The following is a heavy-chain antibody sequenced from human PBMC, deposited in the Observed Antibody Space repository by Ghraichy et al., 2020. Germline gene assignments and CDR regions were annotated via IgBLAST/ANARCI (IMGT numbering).Heavy chain of an antibody. J-gene: IGHJ6*02. CDR2: ISSSRTYI. CDR1: GFTFSDYF. D-gene: IGHD2-2*01. V-gene: IGHV3-21*01. CDR3: ARDHCTSSSCLEGYYYGMDV. Sequence: GGSLRLSCAASGFTFSDYFMNWVRQAPGKGQEWISSISSSRTYIYYADSVRGRFTISRDDAQNSLYLEMNSLRAEDTAVYYCARDHCTSSSCLEGYYYGMDVWGQGTTVSVSS.